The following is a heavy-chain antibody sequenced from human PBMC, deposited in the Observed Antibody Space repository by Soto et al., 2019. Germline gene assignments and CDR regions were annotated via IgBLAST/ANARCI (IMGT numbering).Heavy chain of an antibody. J-gene: IGHJ4*02. CDR3: AKTGLYNWNYGSPRLFDY. D-gene: IGHD1-7*01. Sequence: GGSLRLSCAASGFTFSSYSMNWVRQAPGKGLEWASSISSSSSYIYYADSVKGRFTISRDNAKNSLYLQMNSLRAEDTAVYYCAKTGLYNWNYGSPRLFDYWGQGTLVTVSS. CDR2: ISSSSSYI. CDR1: GFTFSSYS. V-gene: IGHV3-21*04.